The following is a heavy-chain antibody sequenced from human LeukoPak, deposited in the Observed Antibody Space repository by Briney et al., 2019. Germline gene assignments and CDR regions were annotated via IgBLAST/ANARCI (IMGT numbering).Heavy chain of an antibody. Sequence: GRSLRLSCATSGFTFSRYAMQWVRQAPGKGLEWVAVISSDGNLIFYADSVKGRFTISRDNSKNTVYLQMNSLRAEDTAVFYCAREEYDYAPGALDVWGQGTTVSVSS. V-gene: IGHV3-30*04. CDR2: ISSDGNLI. CDR3: AREEYDYAPGALDV. D-gene: IGHD4/OR15-4a*01. CDR1: GFTFSRYA. J-gene: IGHJ6*02.